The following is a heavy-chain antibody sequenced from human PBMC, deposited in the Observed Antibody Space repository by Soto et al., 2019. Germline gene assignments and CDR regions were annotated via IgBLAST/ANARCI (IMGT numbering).Heavy chain of an antibody. D-gene: IGHD2-15*01. V-gene: IGHV1-3*01. CDR1: GYTFTSYA. CDR3: ARGGPQRYCSGCSCYSVPGNWFDP. Sequence: ASVKVSCKASGYTFTSYAMHWVRQAPGQRLEWMGWINAGNGNTKYSQKFQGRVTITRDTSASTAYMELSSLRSEDTAVYYCARGGPQRYCSGCSCYSVPGNWFDPWGQGTLVTVSS. CDR2: INAGNGNT. J-gene: IGHJ5*02.